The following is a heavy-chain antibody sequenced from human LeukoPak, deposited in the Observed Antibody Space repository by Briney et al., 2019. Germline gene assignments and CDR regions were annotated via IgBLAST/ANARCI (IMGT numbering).Heavy chain of an antibody. Sequence: AGSLRLSCAASGFSFTNAWMRLVRPAPGKGQEWVGRTKRKTDSGKIDYVPPVKGRFTISRDDSKNTLFLQMNSLKIEDTAVYYCTSVTLRPVGLWGEGTLVTVSS. CDR1: GFSFTNAW. V-gene: IGHV3-15*05. CDR3: TSVTLRPVGL. J-gene: IGHJ4*02. D-gene: IGHD4-17*01. CDR2: TKRKTDSGKI.